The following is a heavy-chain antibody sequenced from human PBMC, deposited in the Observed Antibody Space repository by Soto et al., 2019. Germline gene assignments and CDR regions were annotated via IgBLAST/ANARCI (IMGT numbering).Heavy chain of an antibody. CDR3: AREDGYSYGESGY. J-gene: IGHJ4*02. CDR1: GFTFSSYA. CDR2: ISYDGSNK. V-gene: IGHV3-30-3*01. D-gene: IGHD5-18*01. Sequence: GGSLRLSCAASGFTFSSYAMHWVRQAPGKGLEWVAVISYDGSNKYYADSVKGRFTISRDNSKNTLYLQMNSLRAEDTAVYYCAREDGYSYGESGYWGQGTLVTVSS.